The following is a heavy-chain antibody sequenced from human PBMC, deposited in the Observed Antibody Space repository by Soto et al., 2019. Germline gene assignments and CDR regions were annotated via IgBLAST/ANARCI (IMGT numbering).Heavy chain of an antibody. J-gene: IGHJ6*02. D-gene: IGHD6-19*01. CDR3: ARDAPQWMGAGMDG. CDR1: GGSFSGDY. CDR2: MNHSGST. Sequence: LSLTCAVYGGSFSGDYWSWIRHPPGKGLEWMGEMNHSGSTSYNPSLKSRGTISVGTSKNQFSLKLSSVTAADTAVYYWARDAPQWMGAGMDGGGEGATGTV. V-gene: IGHV4-34*01.